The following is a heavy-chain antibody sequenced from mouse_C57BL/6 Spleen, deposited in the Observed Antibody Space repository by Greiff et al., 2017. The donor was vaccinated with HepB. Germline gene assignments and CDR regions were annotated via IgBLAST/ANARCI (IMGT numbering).Heavy chain of an antibody. V-gene: IGHV5-4*01. D-gene: IGHD4-1*01. Sequence: VQLVESGGGLVKPGGSLKLSCAASGFTFSSYAMSWVRQTPEKRLEWVATISDGGSYTYYPDNVKGRFTISRDNAKNNLYLQMSHLKSEDTAMYYCARDGTLAWFAYWGQGTLVTVSA. CDR3: ARDGTLAWFAY. CDR1: GFTFSSYA. CDR2: ISDGGSYT. J-gene: IGHJ3*01.